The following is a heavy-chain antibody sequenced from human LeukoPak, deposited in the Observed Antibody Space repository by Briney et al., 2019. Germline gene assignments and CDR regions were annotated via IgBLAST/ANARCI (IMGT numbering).Heavy chain of an antibody. V-gene: IGHV1-69*13. CDR1: GGTFSSYA. D-gene: IGHD6-6*01. CDR2: IIPIFGTA. CDR3: ARDRSSSFGGPYYYYMDV. J-gene: IGHJ6*03. Sequence: ASVKVSYKASGGTFSSYAISWVRQAPGQGLEWMGRIIPIFGTANYAQKFQGRVTITADESTSTAYMELSSLRSEDTAVYYCARDRSSSFGGPYYYYMDVWGKGTTVTVSS.